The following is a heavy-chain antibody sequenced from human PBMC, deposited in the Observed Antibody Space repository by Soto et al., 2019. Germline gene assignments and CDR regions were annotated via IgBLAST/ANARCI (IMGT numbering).Heavy chain of an antibody. CDR1: GFSLSTSGVG. J-gene: IGHJ5*02. V-gene: IGHV2-5*02. CDR3: AHRRQSWGFDP. Sequence: QITLKESGPTLVKPTQTLTLTCTFSGFSLSTSGVGVGWIRQPPGKALEWLALIYWDGDQRYSPSLKSRVTITKNTSKSHVFLTMTSMDPVDTATYDCAHRRQSWGFDPGGQGTVVTVSS. D-gene: IGHD3-10*01. CDR2: IYWDGDQ.